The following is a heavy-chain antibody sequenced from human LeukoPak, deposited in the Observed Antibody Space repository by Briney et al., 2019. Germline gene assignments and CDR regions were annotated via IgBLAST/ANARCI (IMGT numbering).Heavy chain of an antibody. CDR3: ARGLTSYGDYEY. CDR2: INHSGST. CDR1: GGSFSGYY. J-gene: IGHJ4*02. Sequence: SETLSLTCAVYGGSFSGYYWSWIRQPPGKGLEWIGEINHSGSTNYNPSLKSRVTISVDTSKNQFSLKLSSVTAADTAVYYCARGLTSYGDYEYWGQGTLVTVSS. D-gene: IGHD4-17*01. V-gene: IGHV4-34*01.